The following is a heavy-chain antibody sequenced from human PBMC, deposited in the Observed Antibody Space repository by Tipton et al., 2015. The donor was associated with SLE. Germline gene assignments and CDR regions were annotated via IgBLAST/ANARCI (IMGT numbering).Heavy chain of an antibody. V-gene: IGHV4-59*08. J-gene: IGHJ6*02. D-gene: IGHD2-21*02. CDR3: ARGMVTWRGAILGVDV. Sequence: TLSLTCSVSGGSISSNSWIWIRQPPGKGLDWIGYISSGGGTNYNPSLKSRVTISVDMAKNQFSLKLTSVTAADTAVYYCARGMVTWRGAILGVDVWGHGTTVNVSS. CDR1: GGSISSNS. CDR2: ISSGGGT.